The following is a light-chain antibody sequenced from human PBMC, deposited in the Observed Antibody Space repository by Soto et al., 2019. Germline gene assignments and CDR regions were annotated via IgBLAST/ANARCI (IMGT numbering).Light chain of an antibody. CDR1: QSINRY. J-gene: IGKJ1*01. CDR2: GAS. CDR3: QQYASSPWT. Sequence: EIVMTQSPASLSVSARETATLSCMASQSINRYLAWYQHKPGQAPRLLIHGASTRATGVPARFSGSGSGTDFTLTISRLEPEDFAVYHCQQYASSPWTFGQGTKVDIK. V-gene: IGKV3-15*01.